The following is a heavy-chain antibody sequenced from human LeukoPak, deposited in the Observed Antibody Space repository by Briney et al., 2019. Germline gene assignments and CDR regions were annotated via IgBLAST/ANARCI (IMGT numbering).Heavy chain of an antibody. CDR2: IKEDGSEE. CDR3: ARDEDTATLFDY. CDR1: GFNFRSYW. V-gene: IGHV3-7*01. D-gene: IGHD5-18*01. J-gene: IGHJ4*02. Sequence: GGSLRLSCAASGFNFRSYWMSWFGQSPGKGLNWVANIKEDGSEEFYVDSVKGRFTISRDNSKNTLYLQMSSLRAEDTAVYYCARDEDTATLFDYWGQGSLVTVSS.